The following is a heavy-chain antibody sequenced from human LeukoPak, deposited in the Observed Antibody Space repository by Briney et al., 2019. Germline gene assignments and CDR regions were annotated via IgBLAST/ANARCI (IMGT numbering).Heavy chain of an antibody. CDR3: ATVYSGSGGFDP. V-gene: IGHV1-24*01. D-gene: IGHD1-26*01. CDR2: FDPEDGET. J-gene: IGHJ5*02. CDR1: GYTLTELS. Sequence: ASVTVSCKVSGYTLTELSMHWVRQAPGKGLEWMGGFDPEDGETIYAQKFQGRVTMTEDTSTDTAYMELSSLRSEDTAVYYCATVYSGSGGFDPWGQGTLVTVSS.